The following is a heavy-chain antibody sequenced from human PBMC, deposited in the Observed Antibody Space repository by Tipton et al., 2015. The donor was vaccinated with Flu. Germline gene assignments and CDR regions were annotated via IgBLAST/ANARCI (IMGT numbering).Heavy chain of an antibody. CDR1: GFTVSSNY. J-gene: IGHJ4*02. D-gene: IGHD4-17*01. CDR3: ARGPTCYGDYVECYYFDY. V-gene: IGHV3-53*04. CDR2: IYSGGST. Sequence: QLVQSGGGLVQPGGSLRLSCAASGFTVSSNYMSWVRQAPGKGLEWVSVIYSGGSTYYADSVKGRFTISRHNSKNTLYLQMNSLRAEDTAVYYCARGPTCYGDYVECYYFDYWGQGTLVTVSS.